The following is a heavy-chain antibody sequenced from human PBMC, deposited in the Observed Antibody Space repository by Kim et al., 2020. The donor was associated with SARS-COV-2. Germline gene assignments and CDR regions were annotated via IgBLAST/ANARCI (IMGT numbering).Heavy chain of an antibody. D-gene: IGHD3-10*01. CDR1: GGSISSYY. Sequence: SETLSLTCTVSGGSISSYYWSWIRQPPGKGLEWIGYIYYSGSTNYNPSLKSRVTISVDTSKNQFSLKLSSVTAADTAVYYCARRRISMVRGVIIVYFDYWGQGTLVTVSS. CDR3: ARRRISMVRGVIIVYFDY. CDR2: IYYSGST. J-gene: IGHJ4*02. V-gene: IGHV4-59*13.